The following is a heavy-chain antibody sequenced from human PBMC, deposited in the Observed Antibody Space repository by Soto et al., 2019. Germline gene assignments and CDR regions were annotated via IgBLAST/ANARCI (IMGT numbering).Heavy chain of an antibody. CDR3: ASDQGVWERPAGLDY. CDR1: GFTFSSYG. D-gene: IGHD3-16*01. CDR2: IWYDGSNK. J-gene: IGHJ4*02. V-gene: IGHV3-33*01. Sequence: QVQLVESGGGVVQPGRSLRLSCAASGFTFSSYGMHWVRQAPGKGLEWVAVIWYDGSNKYYADSVKGRFTISRDNSKNSLYMQMNSLKTEETAVYYCASDQGVWERPAGLDYWGQGTLVTVSS.